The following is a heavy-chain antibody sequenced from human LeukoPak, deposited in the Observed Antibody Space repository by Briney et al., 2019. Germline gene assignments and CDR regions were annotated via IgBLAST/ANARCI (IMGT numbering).Heavy chain of an antibody. CDR1: GGTFSSYA. J-gene: IGHJ6*03. Sequence: ASVKVSCKASGGTFSSYAISWVRQAPGQGLEWMGGIITIFGTANYAQKFQGRVTITTDESTSTAYMELSSLRSEDTAVYYCASGSRYYYYMDVWGKGTTVTVSS. CDR2: IITIFGTA. V-gene: IGHV1-69*05. CDR3: ASGSRYYYYMDV. D-gene: IGHD3-10*01.